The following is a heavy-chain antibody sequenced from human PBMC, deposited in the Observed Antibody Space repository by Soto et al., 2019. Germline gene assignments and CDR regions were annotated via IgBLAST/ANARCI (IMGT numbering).Heavy chain of an antibody. CDR2: ISSRTSTI. J-gene: IGHJ4*02. D-gene: IGHD3-22*01. CDR3: AREAPYYYDSSGYYGPDY. CDR1: GFTFSSYS. Sequence: EVQLVESGGGLVQPGGSLRLSCAASGFTFSSYSMNWVRQAPGKGLEWVSYISSRTSTIYYADSVKGRFTISRDNAKNSLYLQMNSLRDEDTAVYYCAREAPYYYDSSGYYGPDYWGQGTLVTVSS. V-gene: IGHV3-48*02.